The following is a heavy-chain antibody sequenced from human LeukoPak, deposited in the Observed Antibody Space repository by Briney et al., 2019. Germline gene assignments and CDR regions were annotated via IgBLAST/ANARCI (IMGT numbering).Heavy chain of an antibody. CDR3: ARDGSQAYCGGDCDVDY. D-gene: IGHD2-21*02. J-gene: IGHJ4*02. Sequence: ASVKVSCKASGYTFTSYGISWVRQAPGQGLEWMGWISAYNGNTNYAQKLQGRVTMTTDTSTSTAYMEQRSLRSDDTAVYYCARDGSQAYCGGDCDVDYWGQGTLVTVSS. V-gene: IGHV1-18*01. CDR1: GYTFTSYG. CDR2: ISAYNGNT.